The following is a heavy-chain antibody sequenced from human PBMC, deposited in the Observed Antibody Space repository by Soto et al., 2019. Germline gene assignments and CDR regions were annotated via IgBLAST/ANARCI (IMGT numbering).Heavy chain of an antibody. V-gene: IGHV4-31*03. CDR2: INHSGST. CDR3: ARCSFWCGYPKYNWFDP. D-gene: IGHD3-3*01. CDR1: GGSISSGGYY. J-gene: IGHJ5*02. Sequence: PSETLYLTCTVSGGSISSGGYYWSWIRQHPGKGLEWIGEINHSGSTNYNPSLKSRVTISVDTSKNQFSLKLSSVTAADTAVYYCARCSFWCGYPKYNWFDPWAQRTLVTVSS.